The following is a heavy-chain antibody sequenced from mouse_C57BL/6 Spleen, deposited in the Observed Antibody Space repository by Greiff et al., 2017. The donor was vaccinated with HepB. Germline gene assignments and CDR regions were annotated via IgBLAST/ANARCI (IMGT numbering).Heavy chain of an antibody. J-gene: IGHJ1*03. V-gene: IGHV1-7*01. Sequence: QVQLKQSGAELAKPGASVKLSCKASGYTFTSYWMHWVKQRPGQGLEWIGCINPSSGYTKYNQKFKDKATLTADKSSSTAYMQLSSLTYEDSAVYYCARDYGSSYGYFDVWGTGTTVTVSS. CDR3: ARDYGSSYGYFDV. CDR2: INPSSGYT. CDR1: GYTFTSYW. D-gene: IGHD1-1*01.